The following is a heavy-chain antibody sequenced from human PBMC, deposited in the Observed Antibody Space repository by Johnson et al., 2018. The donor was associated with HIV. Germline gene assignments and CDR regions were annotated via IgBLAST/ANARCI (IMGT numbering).Heavy chain of an antibody. CDR1: GFTFSSFA. CDR2: IKQDGSEK. J-gene: IGHJ3*02. D-gene: IGHD5-24*01. Sequence: VQLVESGGGLVQPGGSLRLSCAASGFTFSSFAMSWVRQAPGKGLEWVANIKQDGSEKYYVDSVKGRFTISRDNAKKSLYLQMNSLRAEDTAVYYCARDGPWLQSQRDAFDIWGQGTMVTVSS. V-gene: IGHV3-7*01. CDR3: ARDGPWLQSQRDAFDI.